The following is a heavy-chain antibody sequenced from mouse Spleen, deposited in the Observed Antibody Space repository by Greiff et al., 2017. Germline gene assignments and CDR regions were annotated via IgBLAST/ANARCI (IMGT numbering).Heavy chain of an antibody. CDR2: ISSGGGNT. CDR1: GFTFSSYT. Sequence: DVKLVESGGGLVKPGGSLKLSCAASGFTFSSYTMSWVRQTPAKRLERVATISSGGGNTYYPDSVKGRFTISRDNARNTLYLQMSSLRSEDTAMYYCARDGTYWGQGTTLTVSS. J-gene: IGHJ2*01. V-gene: IGHV5-9*04. D-gene: IGHD2-1*01. CDR3: ARDGTY.